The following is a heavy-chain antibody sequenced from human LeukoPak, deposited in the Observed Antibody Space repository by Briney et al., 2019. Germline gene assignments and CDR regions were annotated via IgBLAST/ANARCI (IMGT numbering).Heavy chain of an antibody. CDR2: ISSSGSTI. CDR1: GFTFSSYE. D-gene: IGHD1-26*01. CDR3: ARVLVGGTNWFDP. J-gene: IGHJ5*02. Sequence: PGGSLRLSCAASGFTFSSYEMNWVRQAPGKGLEWVSYISSSGSTIYYADSVKGRFTISRDNAKNLLYLQMNSLRAEDTSVYYCARVLVGGTNWFDPWGQGTLVTVSS. V-gene: IGHV3-48*03.